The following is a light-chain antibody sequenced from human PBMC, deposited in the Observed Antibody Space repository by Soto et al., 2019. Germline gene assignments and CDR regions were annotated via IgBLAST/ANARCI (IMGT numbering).Light chain of an antibody. V-gene: IGLV2-14*01. CDR1: SSDVGGYNY. J-gene: IGLJ1*01. CDR3: SSYTRSISYV. CDR2: DVS. Sequence: QSALTQPASVSGSPGQSITISCTGTSSDVGGYNYVSWYQQHPGKAPKLMIYDVSNRPSGVSNRFSGSKSGNTASLTISGLQAEDEADYYCSSYTRSISYVFGTGTKLTVL.